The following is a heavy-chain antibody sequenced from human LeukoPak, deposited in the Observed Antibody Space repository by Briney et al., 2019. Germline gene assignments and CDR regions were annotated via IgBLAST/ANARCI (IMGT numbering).Heavy chain of an antibody. D-gene: IGHD3-10*01. V-gene: IGHV1-69*01. Sequence: GFSVKVSCKASGGTFSSYAISWVRQAPGQGLEWMGGIIPIFGTANYAQKFQGRVTITADESTSTAYMELSSLRSEDTAVYYCARSYYYGSGSYPHDAFDIWGQGTMVTVSS. CDR3: ARSYYYGSGSYPHDAFDI. CDR1: GGTFSSYA. J-gene: IGHJ3*02. CDR2: IIPIFGTA.